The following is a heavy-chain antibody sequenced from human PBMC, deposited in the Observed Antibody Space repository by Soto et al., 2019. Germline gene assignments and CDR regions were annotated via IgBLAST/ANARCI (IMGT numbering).Heavy chain of an antibody. J-gene: IGHJ6*02. Sequence: GESLKISCKGSGYRFTTDWIAWMRQMPGKGLEWMGIIYPGDSDSRYSPSFQGQVTISADKSISTAYLQWSSLKASDTAMYYCARQEDNTSNGMDVWGQGTTVTVSS. CDR1: GYRFTTDW. CDR3: ARQEDNTSNGMDV. D-gene: IGHD2-15*01. CDR2: IYPGDSDS. V-gene: IGHV5-51*01.